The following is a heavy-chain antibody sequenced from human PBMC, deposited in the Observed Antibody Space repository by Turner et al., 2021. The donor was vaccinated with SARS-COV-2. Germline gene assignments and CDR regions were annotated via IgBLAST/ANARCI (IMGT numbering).Heavy chain of an antibody. D-gene: IGHD2-15*01. CDR3: ARDHVVDPPTPVSGMDV. Sequence: QVQLVQSGAEVKKPGASVKVSCKASGYTFTGYYMHWVRQAPGQGLEWMGWISPNSGGTNYAQKFQGRVTMTRDTSISTAYMELSRLRSDDTAVYYCARDHVVDPPTPVSGMDVWGQGTTVTVSS. J-gene: IGHJ6*02. V-gene: IGHV1-2*02. CDR1: GYTFTGYY. CDR2: ISPNSGGT.